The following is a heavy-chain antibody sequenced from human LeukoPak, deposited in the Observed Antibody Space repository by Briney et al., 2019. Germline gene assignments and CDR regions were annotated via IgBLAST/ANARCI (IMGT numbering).Heavy chain of an antibody. V-gene: IGHV3-53*01. CDR3: AKVAKYYYGSETYYFFEH. Sequence: GGSLRLSCAASGFTASSNYMSWVRQAPGKGLEWVSVIYSGGSTYYADSVKGRFTISRDNAKNSLYLQMNSLRVEDTAVYYCAKVAKYYYGSETYYFFEHWGQGTPVTASS. CDR1: GFTASSNY. CDR2: IYSGGST. J-gene: IGHJ4*02. D-gene: IGHD3-10*01.